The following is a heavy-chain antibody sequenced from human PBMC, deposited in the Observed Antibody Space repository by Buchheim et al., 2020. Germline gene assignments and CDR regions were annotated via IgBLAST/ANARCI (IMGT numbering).Heavy chain of an antibody. CDR1: GGSISSGGYY. CDR2: IYYSGST. CDR3: AREKDSSGYYYVDY. Sequence: QVPLPESGPGLVKPSQTLSLTCTVSGGSISSGGYYWSWIRQHPGKGLEWIWYIYYSGSTYYNPSLQSRVSISVDTSKNQIALKLSSVTAADTAVYYCAREKDSSGYYYVDYWGQGTL. J-gene: IGHJ4*02. V-gene: IGHV4-31*03. D-gene: IGHD3-22*01.